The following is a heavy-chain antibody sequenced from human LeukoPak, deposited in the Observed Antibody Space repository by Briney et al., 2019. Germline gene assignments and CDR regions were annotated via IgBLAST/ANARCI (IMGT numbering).Heavy chain of an antibody. CDR3: AKAPSSGYYYDGYGGFDY. J-gene: IGHJ4*02. D-gene: IGHD3-22*01. CDR1: GFTFSSYG. V-gene: IGHV3-30*18. CDR2: ISYDGSNK. Sequence: GGSLRLSCAASGFTFSSYGMHWVRQAPGKGLEWVAVISYDGSNKYYADSVKGRFTISRDNSKNTLYLQMNSLRAEDTAVYYCAKAPSSGYYYDGYGGFDYWGQGTLVTVSS.